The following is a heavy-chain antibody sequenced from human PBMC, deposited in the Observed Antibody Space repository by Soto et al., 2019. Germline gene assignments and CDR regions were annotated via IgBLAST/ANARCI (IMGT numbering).Heavy chain of an antibody. J-gene: IGHJ6*03. D-gene: IGHD5-12*01. CDR1: GFTFSSYS. V-gene: IGHV3-48*01. CDR2: ISSSSSTI. CDR3: ARDRAPDGYDYYYYYMDV. Sequence: GGSLRLSCAASGFTFSSYSMNWVRQAPGKGLEWVSYISSSSSTIYYADSVKGRFTISRDNAKNSLYLQMNSLRAEDTAVYYCARDRAPDGYDYYYYYMDVWGKGTTVTVSS.